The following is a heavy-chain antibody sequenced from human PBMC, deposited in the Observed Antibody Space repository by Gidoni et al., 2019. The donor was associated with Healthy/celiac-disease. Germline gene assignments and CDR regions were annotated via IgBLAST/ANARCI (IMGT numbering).Heavy chain of an antibody. CDR2: ISAYNGNT. J-gene: IGHJ4*02. Sequence: QVQLVQSGAEVKKPGASVKVSCKASGYTFTSYGSSWVRHAPGQGLECMVWISAYNGNTNYAQKLQGRVTMTTDTSTSTAYMGLRSLRSDDTAVYYCARDGIAAAGTGILDYWGQGTLVTVSS. CDR1: GYTFTSYG. V-gene: IGHV1-18*01. CDR3: ARDGIAAAGTGILDY. D-gene: IGHD6-13*01.